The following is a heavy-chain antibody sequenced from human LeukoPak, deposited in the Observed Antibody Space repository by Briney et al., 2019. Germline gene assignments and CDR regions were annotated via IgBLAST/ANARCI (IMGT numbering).Heavy chain of an antibody. D-gene: IGHD3-22*01. CDR1: GFTFSSYG. J-gene: IGHJ4*02. Sequence: GGSLRLSCAASGFTFSSYGMHWVRQAPGKGLEWVAVISYDGSNKYYADSVKGRFTISRDSSKNTLYLQMNSLRAEDTAVYYCAKVMYYYDSSGYGSDYWGQGTLVTVSS. V-gene: IGHV3-30*18. CDR2: ISYDGSNK. CDR3: AKVMYYYDSSGYGSDY.